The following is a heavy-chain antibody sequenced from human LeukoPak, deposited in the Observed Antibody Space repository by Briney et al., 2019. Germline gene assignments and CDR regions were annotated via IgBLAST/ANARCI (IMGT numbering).Heavy chain of an antibody. V-gene: IGHV1-2*02. Sequence: ASVKVSCKASGYTFTSYDINWVRQATGQGLDWMGWINPNSGDTKYAQKFQGRVTMTRDTSISTGYMELSRLRSDDTAVYYCARDARHCTSSSCYSFYLDSWGQGTLVTVSS. CDR3: ARDARHCTSSSCYSFYLDS. D-gene: IGHD2-2*01. J-gene: IGHJ4*02. CDR1: GYTFTSYD. CDR2: INPNSGDT.